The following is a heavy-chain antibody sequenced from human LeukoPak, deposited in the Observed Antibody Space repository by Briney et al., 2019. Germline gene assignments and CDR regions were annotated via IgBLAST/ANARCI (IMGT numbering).Heavy chain of an antibody. CDR1: GGSISSYY. V-gene: IGHV4-59*01. CDR3: AREDPTIGDWFDP. CDR2: IYYSGST. J-gene: IGHJ5*02. Sequence: SETLSLTCTVSGGSISSYYWSWIRQPPGKGLEWIGYIYYSGSTNYNPSLKSRVTISVDTSKNQFSLKLSSATAADTAVYYCAREDPTIGDWFDPWGQGTLVTVSS. D-gene: IGHD5-24*01.